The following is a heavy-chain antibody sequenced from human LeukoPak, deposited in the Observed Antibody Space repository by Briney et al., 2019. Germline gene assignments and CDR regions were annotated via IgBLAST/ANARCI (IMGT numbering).Heavy chain of an antibody. J-gene: IGHJ4*02. D-gene: IGHD3-22*01. CDR3: GYYDSSGYVDY. Sequence: SETLSLTCAVYGGSFSGYYWSWIRRPPGKGLEWIGEINHSGSTNYNPSLKSRVTISVDTSKNQFSLKLSSVTAADTAVYYCGYYDSSGYVDYWGQGTLVTVSS. V-gene: IGHV4-34*01. CDR1: GGSFSGYY. CDR2: INHSGST.